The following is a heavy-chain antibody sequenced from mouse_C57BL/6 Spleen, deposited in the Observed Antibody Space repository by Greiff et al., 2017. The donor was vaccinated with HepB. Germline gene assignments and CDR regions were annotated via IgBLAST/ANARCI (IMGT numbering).Heavy chain of an antibody. CDR1: GYTFTSYW. J-gene: IGHJ2*01. CDR2: IDPSDSYT. D-gene: IGHD3-2*02. V-gene: IGHV1-69*01. CDR3: ARSTAQATPFDY. Sequence: QVQLQQPGAELVMPGASVKLSCKASGYTFTSYWMHWVKQRPGQGLEWIGEIDPSDSYTNYNQKFKGKSTLTVDKSSSTAYMQLSSLPSEDSAVYYCARSTAQATPFDYGGQGTTLTVSS.